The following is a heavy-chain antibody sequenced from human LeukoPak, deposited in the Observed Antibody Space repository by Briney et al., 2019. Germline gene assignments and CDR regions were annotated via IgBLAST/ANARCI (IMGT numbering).Heavy chain of an antibody. CDR1: GFTFSSYG. Sequence: GRSLRLSCAASGFTFSSYGMHWVRQAPGEGLEWVAVIWYDGSNKYYADSVKGRFTISRDNSKNTLYLQMNSLRAEDTAVYYCARGPSSGWYYYFDYWGQGTLVTVSS. V-gene: IGHV3-33*01. CDR2: IWYDGSNK. J-gene: IGHJ4*02. D-gene: IGHD6-19*01. CDR3: ARGPSSGWYYYFDY.